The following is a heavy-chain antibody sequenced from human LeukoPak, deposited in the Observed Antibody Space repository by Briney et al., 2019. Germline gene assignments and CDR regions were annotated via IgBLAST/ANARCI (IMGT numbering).Heavy chain of an antibody. CDR3: ARLPGGSYSLYYFDY. CDR1: GYTFTSYG. J-gene: IGHJ4*02. D-gene: IGHD1-26*01. Sequence: ASVKVSCKASGYTFTSYGISWVRQAPGQGLEWMGGISAYNGNTNYAQKLQGRVTMTTDTSTSTAYMELRSLRSDDTAVYYCARLPGGSYSLYYFDYWGQGTLVTVSS. CDR2: ISAYNGNT. V-gene: IGHV1-18*01.